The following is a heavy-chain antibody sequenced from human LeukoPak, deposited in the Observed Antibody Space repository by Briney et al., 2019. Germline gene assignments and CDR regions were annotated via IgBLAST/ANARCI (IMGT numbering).Heavy chain of an antibody. V-gene: IGHV1-8*01. CDR2: MNPNSGQA. CDR3: ARGLVADFWTPGNYYYYGMDV. J-gene: IGHJ6*02. Sequence: ASVKVSCKASGYTFTKYDINWVRRATGQGLEWVGWMNPNSGQAVYAQKFQGRATLTRNTSLNTLYMELSSLRSEDTAVYYCARGLVADFWTPGNYYYYGMDVWGQGTTVTVSS. CDR1: GYTFTKYD. D-gene: IGHD3/OR15-3a*01.